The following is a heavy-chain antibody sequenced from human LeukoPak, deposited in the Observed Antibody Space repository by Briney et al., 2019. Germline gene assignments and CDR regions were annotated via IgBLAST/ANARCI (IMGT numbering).Heavy chain of an antibody. V-gene: IGHV4-34*01. D-gene: IGHD3-10*01. CDR2: INHSGST. Sequence: SETLSLTCAVYGGSFSGYYWSWIRQPPGKGLEWIGEINHSGSTNYNPSLKSRVTISVDTSKNQFSLKLSSVTAADTAVYYCARALLWFGELSFDYWGQGTLVTVSP. CDR1: GGSFSGYY. CDR3: ARALLWFGELSFDY. J-gene: IGHJ4*02.